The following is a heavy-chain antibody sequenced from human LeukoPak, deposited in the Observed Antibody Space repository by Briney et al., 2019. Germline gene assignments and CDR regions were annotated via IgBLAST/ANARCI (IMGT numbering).Heavy chain of an antibody. CDR2: VSDSGSST. CDR3: ARDLSGSGSYYRILDAYYFDY. D-gene: IGHD3-10*01. V-gene: IGHV3-23*01. J-gene: IGHJ4*02. CDR1: GFSFSSSD. Sequence: GGSLRLSCAASGFSFSSSDMSWVRQAPGKGLEWVSTVSDSGSSTYYADSVKGRFTISRDNFKNTLYLHMNSLRAEDTAVYYCARDLSGSGSYYRILDAYYFDYWGQGTLVTVSS.